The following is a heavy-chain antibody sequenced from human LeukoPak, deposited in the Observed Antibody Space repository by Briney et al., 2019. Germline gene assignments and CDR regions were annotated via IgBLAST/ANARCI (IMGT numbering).Heavy chain of an antibody. J-gene: IGHJ4*02. Sequence: GATVEVPCKASGYTFTSFYIHWVRHAPGQGFEWVGTINASGGGRSFAQMCQARVTMTRGKCRSTVYMELSRQRSEGTAVFCCARESGSGWYLDYWGQGTLVTVSS. CDR2: INASGGGR. D-gene: IGHD6-19*01. CDR3: ARESGSGWYLDY. CDR1: GYTFTSFY. V-gene: IGHV1-46*01.